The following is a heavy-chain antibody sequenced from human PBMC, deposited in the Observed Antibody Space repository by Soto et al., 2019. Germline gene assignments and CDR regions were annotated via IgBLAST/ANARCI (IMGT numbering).Heavy chain of an antibody. D-gene: IGHD3-10*01. CDR1: GYTFTSYG. CDR3: AREPDYYGSGSFYYSRGLSVGMYF. J-gene: IGHJ6*02. V-gene: IGHV1-18*01. CDR2: ISAYNGNT. Sequence: GASVKVSCKASGYTFTSYGISWVRQAPGQGLEWMGWISAYNGNTNYAQKLQGRVTMTTDTSTSTAYMELRSLRSDDTAVYYCAREPDYYGSGSFYYSRGLSVGMYFWGQGTTVPVSS.